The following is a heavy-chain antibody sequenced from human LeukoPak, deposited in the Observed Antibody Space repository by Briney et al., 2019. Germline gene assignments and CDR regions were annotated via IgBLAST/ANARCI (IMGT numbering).Heavy chain of an antibody. Sequence: SGFSLSTXXXXXVXXXPGXXXXXXXVIWNDGSNKYYADSVKGRFTISRDNSKNTLYLQMNSLRAEDTAVYYCAKGPRGQQPHSASDDWGQGTLVTVSS. CDR2: IWNDGSNK. CDR1: GFSLSTXX. D-gene: IGHD6-13*01. CDR3: AKGPRGQQPHSASDD. J-gene: IGHJ4*02. V-gene: IGHV3-33*06.